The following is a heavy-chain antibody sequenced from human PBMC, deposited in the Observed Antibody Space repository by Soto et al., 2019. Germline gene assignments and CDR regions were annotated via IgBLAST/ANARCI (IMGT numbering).Heavy chain of an antibody. CDR3: ASGRAYDTYYFDH. D-gene: IGHD3-9*01. CDR2: IYYSGIT. CDR1: GGSISSYD. Sequence: SETLSLTCTVSGGSISSYDWSWIRQPPGRGLEWIGYIYYSGITNYNPSLKSRVTISVDTSKNQFSLRLSSVNAADTAVYYCASGRAYDTYYFDHWGQGTLVTVSS. J-gene: IGHJ4*02. V-gene: IGHV4-59*01.